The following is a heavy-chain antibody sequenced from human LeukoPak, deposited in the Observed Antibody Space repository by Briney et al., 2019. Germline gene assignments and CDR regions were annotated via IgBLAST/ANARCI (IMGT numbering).Heavy chain of an antibody. CDR2: IYYSGST. J-gene: IGHJ4*02. Sequence: SETLSLTCTVSGGSISSSSYYWGWIRQPPGKGLEWIGSIYYSGSTYYNPSLKSRVTISVDTSKNQFSLKLTSVSAADTAVYYCARGYEGYLDYWGQGTLVTVSS. CDR1: GGSISSSSYY. V-gene: IGHV4-39*01. CDR3: ARGYEGYLDY. D-gene: IGHD5-18*01.